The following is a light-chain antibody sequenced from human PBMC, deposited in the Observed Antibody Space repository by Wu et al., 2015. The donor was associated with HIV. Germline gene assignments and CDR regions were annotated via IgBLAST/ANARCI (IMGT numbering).Light chain of an antibody. J-gene: IGKJ4*01. CDR1: QNIRSY. Sequence: EIVLTQSPAILSLSPGERATLSCRASQNIRSYLAWYQQKPGRAPRLLIYDASNRATGIPARFSGSGSGTDFTLSIGSLEAEDFAVYYCQQRSNWPLTFGGGTKVEIK. V-gene: IGKV3-11*01. CDR2: DAS. CDR3: QQRSNWPLT.